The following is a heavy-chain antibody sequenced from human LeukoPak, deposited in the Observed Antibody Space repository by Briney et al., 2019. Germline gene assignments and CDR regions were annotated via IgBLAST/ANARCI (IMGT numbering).Heavy chain of an antibody. CDR2: IYTSGSA. V-gene: IGHV4-4*07. CDR1: GGSISSYY. J-gene: IGHJ4*02. D-gene: IGHD1-26*01. Sequence: SETLSLTCTVSGGSISSYYWSWIRQPAGKGLEWIGRIYTSGSANYNPSLKSRVTISVDTSKNQFSLKLSSVTAADTAVYYCARHGVGARFADPDYWGQGTLVTVSS. CDR3: ARHGVGARFADPDY.